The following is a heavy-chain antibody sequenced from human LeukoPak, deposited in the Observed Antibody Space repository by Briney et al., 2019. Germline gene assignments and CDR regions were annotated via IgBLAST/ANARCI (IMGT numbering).Heavy chain of an antibody. CDR2: IIPILGIA. V-gene: IGHV1-69*04. CDR1: GGTFSSYA. CDR3: AKEMPTDVSDAFDI. J-gene: IGHJ3*02. D-gene: IGHD4-17*01. Sequence: GASVKVSCKASGGTFSSYAISWVRQAPGQGLEWMGRIIPILGIANYAQKFQGRVTITADKSTSTAYMELSSLRSEDTAVYYCAKEMPTDVSDAFDIWGQGTMVTVSS.